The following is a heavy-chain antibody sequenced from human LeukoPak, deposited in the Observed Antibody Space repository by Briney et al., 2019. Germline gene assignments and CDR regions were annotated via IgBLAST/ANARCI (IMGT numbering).Heavy chain of an antibody. V-gene: IGHV4-39*01. CDR2: IYYSGST. Sequence: PSETLSLTCTVSGGSISNSRYYWGWIRQPPGKGLGWIGSIYYSGSTYYNPSLKSRVTISVDTSKNQFSLKLSSVTAADTAVYYCASSSGWYNGFDYWGQGTLVTVSS. CDR3: ASSSGWYNGFDY. CDR1: GGSISNSRYY. J-gene: IGHJ4*02. D-gene: IGHD6-19*01.